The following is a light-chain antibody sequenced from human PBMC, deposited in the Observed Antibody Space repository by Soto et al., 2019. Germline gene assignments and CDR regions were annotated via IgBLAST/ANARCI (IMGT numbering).Light chain of an antibody. J-gene: IGKJ1*01. Sequence: DIQMTQPPSSLSASVGDRVTITCRSSQGIRSDLGWYQQKPGKAPKRLIYDASSLQSGVPARFSGSGSGTEFTLTSSSLQPEDFAAYNCLQHNTYPWTFGQGPKVEIK. CDR1: QGIRSD. CDR2: DAS. CDR3: LQHNTYPWT. V-gene: IGKV1-17*01.